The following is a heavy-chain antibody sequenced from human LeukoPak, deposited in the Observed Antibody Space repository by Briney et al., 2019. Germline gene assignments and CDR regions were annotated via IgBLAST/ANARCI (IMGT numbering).Heavy chain of an antibody. V-gene: IGHV4-39*07. Sequence: PSETLSLTCTVSGGSISSSNYYWGWIRQPPGKRLEWIGNMYYSGSTYYNPSLKSRVTISVDTSKNQFSLKLSSVTAADTAVYYCARDILWRWLPKGCWFDPWGQGTLVTVSS. CDR1: GGSISSSNYY. J-gene: IGHJ5*02. CDR3: ARDILWRWLPKGCWFDP. CDR2: MYYSGST. D-gene: IGHD2-21*02.